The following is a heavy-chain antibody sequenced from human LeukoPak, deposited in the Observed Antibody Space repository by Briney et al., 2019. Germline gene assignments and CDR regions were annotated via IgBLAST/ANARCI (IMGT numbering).Heavy chain of an antibody. CDR2: IGAYNGNT. D-gene: IGHD3-22*01. CDR3: ARVRRYYDSSGPSVY. V-gene: IGHV1-18*01. J-gene: IGHJ4*02. CDR1: GYTFTSYG. Sequence: ASVKVSCKASGYTFTSYGISWVRQAPGQGLEWMGWIGAYNGNTNYAQKLQGRVTMTTDTSTSTAYMELRSLRSDDTAVYYCARVRRYYDSSGPSVYWGQGTLVTVSS.